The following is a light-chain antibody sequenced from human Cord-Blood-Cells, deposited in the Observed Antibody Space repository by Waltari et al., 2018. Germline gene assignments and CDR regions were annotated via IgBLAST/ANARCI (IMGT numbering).Light chain of an antibody. CDR3: QVWDSSSDHYV. CDR2: YDS. V-gene: IGLV3-21*04. J-gene: IGLJ1*01. Sequence: SYVLTQPLSVSVAPGKTARITCGGNNIGSKSGQWYQQKPGQAPVLVIYYDSERPSGIPERFSGSNSGNTATLTISRVEAGDEADYYCQVWDSSSDHYVFGTGTRVTVL. CDR1: NIGSKS.